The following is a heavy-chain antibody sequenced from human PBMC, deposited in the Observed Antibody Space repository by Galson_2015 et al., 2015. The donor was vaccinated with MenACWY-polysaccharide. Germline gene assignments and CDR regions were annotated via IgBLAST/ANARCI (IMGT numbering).Heavy chain of an antibody. CDR1: GYTFSSYN. Sequence: SVKVSCKASGYTFSSYNMNWVRQAPGQGLEWMGWISTYNGNTDNAQKFQGRVTMTTDTSTATAFMELRSLGSDDTAVYYCARDGSSSTAPRPSKYWGQGTLVTVSS. J-gene: IGHJ4*02. CDR3: ARDGSSSTAPRPSKY. CDR2: ISTYNGNT. D-gene: IGHD6-6*01. V-gene: IGHV1-18*01.